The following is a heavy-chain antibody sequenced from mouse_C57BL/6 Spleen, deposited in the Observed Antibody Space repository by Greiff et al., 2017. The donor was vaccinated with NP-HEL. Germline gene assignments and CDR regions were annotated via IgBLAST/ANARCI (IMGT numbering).Heavy chain of an antibody. V-gene: IGHV1-69*01. J-gene: IGHJ1*03. CDR1: GYTFTSYW. CDR2: IDPSDSST. CDR3: ARTGRAALYGYFDV. Sequence: VQLQQPGAELVMPGASVKLSCKASGYTFTSYWMHWVKQRPGQGLEWIGEIDPSDSSTNYNQKFKGKSTLTVDKSSSTAYMQLSSLTSEDSAVYYCARTGRAALYGYFDVWGTGTTVTVSS.